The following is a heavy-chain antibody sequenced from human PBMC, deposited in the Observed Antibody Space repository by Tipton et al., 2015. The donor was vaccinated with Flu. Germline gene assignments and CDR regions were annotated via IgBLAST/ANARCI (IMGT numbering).Heavy chain of an antibody. Sequence: TLSLTCAVSGHSISSGYYWGWIRQPPGKGLEWIGSIYHSGSTYYNPSLKSRVTISVDTSKNQFPLKLSSVTAADTAVYYCARQLSVGATSGFDYWGQGTLVTVSS. V-gene: IGHV4-38-2*01. CDR3: ARQLSVGATSGFDY. D-gene: IGHD1-26*01. CDR1: GHSISSGYY. J-gene: IGHJ4*02. CDR2: IYHSGST.